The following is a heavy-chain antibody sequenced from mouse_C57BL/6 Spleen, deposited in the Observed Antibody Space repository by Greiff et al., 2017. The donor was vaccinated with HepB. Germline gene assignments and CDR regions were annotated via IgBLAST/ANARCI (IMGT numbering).Heavy chain of an antibody. V-gene: IGHV1-26*01. CDR2: INPNNGGT. J-gene: IGHJ3*01. D-gene: IGHD2-4*01. CDR3: ARGGYDYDGFAY. Sequence: EVQLQQSGPELVKPGASVKISCKASGYTFTDYYMNWVKQNHGKSLEWIGDINPNNGGTSYNQKFKGKATLTVDKSSSTAYMELRSLTSEDSAVYYCARGGYDYDGFAYWGQGTLVTVSA. CDR1: GYTFTDYY.